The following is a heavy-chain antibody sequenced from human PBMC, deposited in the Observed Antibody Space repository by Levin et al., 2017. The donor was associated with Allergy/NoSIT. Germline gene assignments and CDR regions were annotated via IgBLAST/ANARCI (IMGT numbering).Heavy chain of an antibody. Sequence: SETLSLTCTVSGASIGNYFWSWIRQSAGKGLEWIGRIYTSEDTNYNPSLKSRVTVEMDTSKKQFSLKLTSLTAADTAVYYCARESTADAMPYYFDYWGQGLLVTVSS. V-gene: IGHV4-4*07. CDR3: ARESTADAMPYYFDY. CDR1: GASIGNYF. J-gene: IGHJ4*02. D-gene: IGHD2-2*01. CDR2: IYTSEDT.